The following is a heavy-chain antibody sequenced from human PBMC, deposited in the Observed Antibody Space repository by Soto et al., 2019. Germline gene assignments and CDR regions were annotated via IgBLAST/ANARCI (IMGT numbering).Heavy chain of an antibody. CDR1: GFSLSTSGVG. J-gene: IGHJ4*02. CDR3: ATYNWNDYFDY. CDR2: IYWNDDK. V-gene: IGHV2-5*01. D-gene: IGHD1-1*01. Sequence: SGPTLVKPTQTLTLTCTFSGFSLSTSGVGVGWIRQPPGKALEWLALIYWNDDKRYSPSLKSRLTITKDTSKNQVVLTMTNMDPVDTATYYCATYNWNDYFDYWGQGTLVTVSS.